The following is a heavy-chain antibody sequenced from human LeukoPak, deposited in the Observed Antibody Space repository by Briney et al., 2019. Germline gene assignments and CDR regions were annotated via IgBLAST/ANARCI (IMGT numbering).Heavy chain of an antibody. CDR1: GGSISSNNW. CDR2: IYHSGSP. Sequence: ETLSLTCAVSGGSISSNNWWGWVRPPPGKGLEWIGEIYHSGSPNYNPSLKSRVTISVDKSRNHFSLNLSSVTAADTAVYYCARVNINNWHSCDYWGQGTLVTVSS. D-gene: IGHD1-1*01. CDR3: ARVNINNWHSCDY. J-gene: IGHJ4*02. V-gene: IGHV4-4*02.